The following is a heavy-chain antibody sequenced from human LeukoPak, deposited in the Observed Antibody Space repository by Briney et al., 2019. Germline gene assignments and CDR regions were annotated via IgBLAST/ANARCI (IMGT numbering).Heavy chain of an antibody. D-gene: IGHD3-22*01. CDR2: IYYSGST. V-gene: IGHV4-39*07. CDR1: GGSISSSSYY. CDR3: ATKEQGGYYLPEY. J-gene: IGHJ4*02. Sequence: SETLSLTCTVSGGSISSSSYYWGWIRQPPGKGLEWIGSIYYSGSTYYNPSLKSRVTISVDTSRNQFSLKLSSVTAADTAVYYCATKEQGGYYLPEYWGQGALVTVSS.